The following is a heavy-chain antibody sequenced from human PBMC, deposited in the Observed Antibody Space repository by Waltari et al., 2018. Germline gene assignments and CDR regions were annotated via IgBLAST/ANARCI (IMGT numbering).Heavy chain of an antibody. V-gene: IGHV1-69*08. Sequence: QVQLVQSGAEVKKPGSSVKVSCKASGGTFSSYAISWVRQAPGQGLEWMGRIIPIFGTANYAQKFQGRVTITADKSTSTAYMELSSLRSEDTAVYYCASLVCSSTSCYQHYYYGMDVWGQGTTVTVSS. CDR1: GGTFSSYA. CDR3: ASLVCSSTSCYQHYYYGMDV. CDR2: IIPIFGTA. J-gene: IGHJ6*02. D-gene: IGHD2-2*01.